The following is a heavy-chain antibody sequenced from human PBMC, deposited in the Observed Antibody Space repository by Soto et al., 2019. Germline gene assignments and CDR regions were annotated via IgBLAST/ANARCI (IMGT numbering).Heavy chain of an antibody. CDR1: GFTFSSYW. Sequence: PGGSLRLSCAASGFTFSSYWMSWVRQAPGKGLEWVADIKADGGGTWYADSVKGRFTISRDNAKNTLYLQMNSLRAEDTAVYYCAKENGYSSSWFEFDYWGQGTLVTVSS. J-gene: IGHJ4*02. V-gene: IGHV3-7*05. CDR2: IKADGGGT. CDR3: AKENGYSSSWFEFDY. D-gene: IGHD6-13*01.